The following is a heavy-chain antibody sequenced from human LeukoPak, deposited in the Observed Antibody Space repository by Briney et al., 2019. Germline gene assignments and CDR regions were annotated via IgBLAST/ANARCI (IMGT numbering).Heavy chain of an antibody. CDR2: ISVDVNTK. J-gene: IGHJ4*02. D-gene: IGHD2-21*01. Sequence: GGSLRLSCAASGFTFNSYAMSWVRQAPGKGLEWVSSISVDVNTKYYADSVEGRFTISRDNSKNTLYLQMNSLRAEDTAVYYCAKLSAYSRGFYWGQGTLATVSS. CDR3: AKLSAYSRGFY. V-gene: IGHV3-23*01. CDR1: GFTFNSYA.